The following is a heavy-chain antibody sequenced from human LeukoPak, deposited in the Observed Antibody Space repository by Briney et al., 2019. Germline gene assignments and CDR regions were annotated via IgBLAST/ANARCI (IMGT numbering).Heavy chain of an antibody. J-gene: IGHJ4*02. CDR3: ARVVRATTDYYFDY. Sequence: SETLSLTCTVSGGSISSYYWSWIRQPAGKGLEWIGRIYTSGSTNYNPSLKSRVTMSVDTSKNQFSLKLSSVTAADTAVYYCARVVRATTDYYFDYWGQGTLVTVSS. CDR1: GGSISSYY. D-gene: IGHD1-26*01. CDR2: IYTSGST. V-gene: IGHV4-4*07.